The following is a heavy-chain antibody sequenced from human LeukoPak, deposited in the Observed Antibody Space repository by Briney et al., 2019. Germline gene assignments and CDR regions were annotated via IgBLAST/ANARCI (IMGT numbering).Heavy chain of an antibody. Sequence: GGSLRLSCAASGFTFSSYGMHWVRQAPGKGLEWVAVIYSDGRNRYYADSVKGRFTITRDKSKNTLDLQMNSLRVEDTAVYYCARDGDIWGQGTMVTVSS. CDR1: GFTFSSYG. CDR3: ARDGDI. V-gene: IGHV3-33*01. J-gene: IGHJ3*02. CDR2: IYSDGRNR.